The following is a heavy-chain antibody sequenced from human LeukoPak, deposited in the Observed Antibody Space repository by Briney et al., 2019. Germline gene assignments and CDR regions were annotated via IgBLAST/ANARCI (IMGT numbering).Heavy chain of an antibody. CDR1: GYTFSGYY. CDR3: ARGDVDTAMVTFYYGMDV. V-gene: IGHV1-2*02. CDR2: INPNSGGT. D-gene: IGHD5-18*01. J-gene: IGHJ6*02. Sequence: ASVKVSCKASGYTFSGYYMHWVRQAPGQGLEWMGWINPNSGGTNYAQKFQGRVTMTRETSISTAYMELSRLRSDDTAVYYCARGDVDTAMVTFYYGMDVWGQGTTVTVSS.